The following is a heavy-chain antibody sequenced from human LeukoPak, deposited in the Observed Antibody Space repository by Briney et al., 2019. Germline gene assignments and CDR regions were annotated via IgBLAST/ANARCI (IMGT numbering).Heavy chain of an antibody. CDR2: IYTSGST. J-gene: IGHJ4*02. D-gene: IGHD3-3*01. CDR3: ARGRKYYDFWSGYFALDY. CDR1: GGSISSGSYY. Sequence: SETLSLTCTVSGGSISSGSYYWSWIRQPAGKGLEWIGRIYTSGSTNYNPSLKSRVTISVDTSKSQFSLKLSSVTAADTAVYYCARGRKYYDFWSGYFALDYWGQGTLVTVSS. V-gene: IGHV4-61*02.